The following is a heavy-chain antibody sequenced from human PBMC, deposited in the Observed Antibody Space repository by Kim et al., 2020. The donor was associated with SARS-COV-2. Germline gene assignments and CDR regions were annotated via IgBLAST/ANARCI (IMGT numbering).Heavy chain of an antibody. CDR3: ASSVGELVRGWFDP. V-gene: IGHV5-10-1*01. CDR1: GYSFTSYW. D-gene: IGHD1-26*01. J-gene: IGHJ5*02. Sequence: GESLKISCKGSGYSFTSYWISWVRQMPGKGLEWRGRIDPSDSYTNYSPSFQGHVTISADKSISTAYLQWSSLKASDTARYYCASSVGELVRGWFDPWGQGTLVTVSS. CDR2: IDPSDSYT.